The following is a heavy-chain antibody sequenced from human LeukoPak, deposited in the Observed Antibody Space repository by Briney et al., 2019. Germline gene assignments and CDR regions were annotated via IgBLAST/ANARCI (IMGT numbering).Heavy chain of an antibody. Sequence: SVKVSCKASGGTFSSYAISWVRQAPGQGLEWMGRIIPILGTANYAQKVQGRVTISTDESTSTAYMELSSLRSEDTAVYYCARAPTAYCGSDCYLDYWGQGTLVTVSS. D-gene: IGHD2-21*02. CDR1: GGTFSSYA. V-gene: IGHV1-69*11. CDR3: ARAPTAYCGSDCYLDY. CDR2: IIPILGTA. J-gene: IGHJ4*02.